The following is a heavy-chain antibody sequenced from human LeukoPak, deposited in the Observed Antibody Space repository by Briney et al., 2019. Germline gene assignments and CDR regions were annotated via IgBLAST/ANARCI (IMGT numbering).Heavy chain of an antibody. CDR1: GASVSSGSYY. Sequence: SETLSLTCTVSGASVSSGSYYWSWIRQPPGKGLEWIGYIYYSGSTNYNPSLKSRVTISVDTSKNQFSLKLSSVTAADTAVYYCARLKYSGCVDYWGQGTLVTVSS. J-gene: IGHJ4*02. V-gene: IGHV4-61*01. CDR3: ARLKYSGCVDY. D-gene: IGHD5-12*01. CDR2: IYYSGST.